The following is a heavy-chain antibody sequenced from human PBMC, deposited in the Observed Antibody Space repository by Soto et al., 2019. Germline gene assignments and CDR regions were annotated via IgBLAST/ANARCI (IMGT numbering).Heavy chain of an antibody. CDR2: IYTSGST. CDR1: GGSISSYY. V-gene: IGHV4-4*07. D-gene: IGHD2-2*01. CDR3: ARQPRGPAYGERGLYFDY. J-gene: IGHJ4*02. Sequence: SETLSLTCTVSGGSISSYYWSWIRQPAGKGLEWIGRIYTSGSTNYNPSLKSRVTMSVDASKNQFSLKLTSVTAADTAMYYCARQPRGPAYGERGLYFDYWGQGTLVTVSS.